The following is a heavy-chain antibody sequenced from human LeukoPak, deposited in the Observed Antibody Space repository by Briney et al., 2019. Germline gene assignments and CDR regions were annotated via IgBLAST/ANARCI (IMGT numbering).Heavy chain of an antibody. J-gene: IGHJ4*02. CDR1: GFTVSSNY. CDR3: ARQPRGTGEGPFDY. CDR2: IYSGGST. Sequence: PGGSLRLSCAASGFTVSSNYMSWVRQAPGKGLEWVSVIYSGGSTYYADSVKGRFTISRDNSKNTLYLQMNSLRAEDTAVYYCARQPRGTGEGPFDYWGQGTLVTVSS. V-gene: IGHV3-66*04. D-gene: IGHD2-8*02.